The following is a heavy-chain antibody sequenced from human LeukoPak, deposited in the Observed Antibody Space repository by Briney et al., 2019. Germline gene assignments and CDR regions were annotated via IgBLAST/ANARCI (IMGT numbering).Heavy chain of an antibody. CDR1: GGSVSSSRYY. CDR2: IYYSVST. Sequence: SETLFLTCTVSGGSVSSSRYYWGWMRQPPGKGLEWMGSIYYSVSTYYNPSLKSRVTISVDTSKNQLSLKLISVTAADTAVYYCASYGSGSYYPPNFLDYWGQGTLVTVSS. J-gene: IGHJ4*02. CDR3: ASYGSGSYYPPNFLDY. D-gene: IGHD3-10*01. V-gene: IGHV4-39*01.